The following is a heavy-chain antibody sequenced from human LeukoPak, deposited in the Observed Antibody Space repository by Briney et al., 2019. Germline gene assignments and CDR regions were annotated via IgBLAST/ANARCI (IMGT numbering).Heavy chain of an antibody. CDR3: ARSHSSSWLYYFEY. J-gene: IGHJ4*02. CDR1: GFTVSSNY. Sequence: GGSLRLSCAASGFTVSSNYMSWVRQAPGKGLEWVSVIYSGGSTQYADSVKGRFTISRDNSKKTLYLQMDSLRAEDTAVHYCARSHSSSWLYYFEYWGQGTLVTVSS. V-gene: IGHV3-66*01. CDR2: IYSGGST. D-gene: IGHD6-13*01.